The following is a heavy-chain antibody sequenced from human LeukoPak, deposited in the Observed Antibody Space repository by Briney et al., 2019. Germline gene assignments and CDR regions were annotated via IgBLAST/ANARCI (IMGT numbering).Heavy chain of an antibody. J-gene: IGHJ3*02. V-gene: IGHV3-7*01. D-gene: IGHD4-23*01. Sequence: PGGSLRLSCEGPGFTFSNYWMSWVRQAPGKGLEWVANIKQDGSEKYYVDSVKGRFTISRDNAKNSLSLQMNSLRGEDTAVYYCARSRGLYGGNSGVQAFDIWGQGTMVTVSS. CDR2: IKQDGSEK. CDR3: ARSRGLYGGNSGVQAFDI. CDR1: GFTFSNYW.